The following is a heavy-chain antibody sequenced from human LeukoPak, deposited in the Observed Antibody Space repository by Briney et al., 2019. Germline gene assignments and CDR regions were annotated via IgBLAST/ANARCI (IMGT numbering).Heavy chain of an antibody. CDR2: ISGSGGST. V-gene: IGHV3-23*01. CDR3: AKPLGYSSSWAHYFDY. CDR1: GFTFSSYA. Sequence: GGSLRLSCAASGFTFSSYAMSWVRQAPGKGLEWVSAISGSGGSTYYADSVKGRFTISRDNSKNTLYLQMNSLRAEDTAVYYCAKPLGYSSSWAHYFDYWGQGTLVTVSS. J-gene: IGHJ4*02. D-gene: IGHD6-13*01.